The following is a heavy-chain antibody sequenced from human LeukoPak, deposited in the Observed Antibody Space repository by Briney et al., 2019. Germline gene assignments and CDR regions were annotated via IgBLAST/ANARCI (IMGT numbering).Heavy chain of an antibody. J-gene: IGHJ4*02. CDR3: TSGRRFDF. Sequence: GGPLTLFCRVWGFILSNACMRGVRRSRGGAVEGVVRIKSKADGGTTDYAAPVKGRFNISRDDSKNTLYLQMNSLNTEDTAVYYCTSGRRFDFWGQGTLVTVSS. V-gene: IGHV3-15*01. CDR1: GFILSNAC. CDR2: IKSKADGGTT.